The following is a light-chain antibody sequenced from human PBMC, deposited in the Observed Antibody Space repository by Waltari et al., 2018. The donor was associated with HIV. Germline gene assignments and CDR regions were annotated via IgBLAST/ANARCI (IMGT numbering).Light chain of an antibody. V-gene: IGLV1-47*01. CDR1: SSKIGNNY. CDR2: RNN. CDR3: VTWADRSSGPVV. J-gene: IGLJ2*01. Sequence: QSVLTQPPSASGTPGQRITISCSGSSSKIGNNYVHWYQHLPGTAPKLLIYRNNQRASGVPDRFSGSKSGTSASLAISGLRSEHEADYYCVTWADRSSGPVVFGGGTKVTVL.